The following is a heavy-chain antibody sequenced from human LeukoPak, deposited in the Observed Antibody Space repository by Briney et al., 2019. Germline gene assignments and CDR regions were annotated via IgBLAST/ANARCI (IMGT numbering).Heavy chain of an antibody. Sequence: TSETLSLTCTVSGGSISSYYWSWIRQPPGKGLEWIGYIYYSGSTNYNPSLKSRVTISVDTSKNQFSLKLSSVTAADTAVYYCATKFSAVTHFDYWGQGTLVTVSS. CDR3: ATKFSAVTHFDY. CDR1: GGSISSYY. D-gene: IGHD6-19*01. J-gene: IGHJ4*02. CDR2: IYYSGST. V-gene: IGHV4-59*08.